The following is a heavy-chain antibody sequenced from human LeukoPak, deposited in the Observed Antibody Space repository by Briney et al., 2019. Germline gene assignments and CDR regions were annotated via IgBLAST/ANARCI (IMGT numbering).Heavy chain of an antibody. CDR3: ARETTSLFDS. D-gene: IGHD2/OR15-2a*01. CDR2: TYYRSKWYN. J-gene: IGHJ4*02. V-gene: IGHV6-1*01. Sequence: SQTLSLTCAISGDSVSSNSAAWNWIRQSPSGGLEWLGRTYYRSKWYNDYAVSVKSRITFNPDRSENQVSMQMNSVTPEDTAVYYCARETTSLFDSWGQGTLVTVSS. CDR1: GDSVSSNSAA.